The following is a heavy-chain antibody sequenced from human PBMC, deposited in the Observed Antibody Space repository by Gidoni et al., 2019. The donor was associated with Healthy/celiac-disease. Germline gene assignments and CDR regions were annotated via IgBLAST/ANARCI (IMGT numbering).Heavy chain of an antibody. V-gene: IGHV1-46*01. CDR2: INPSDGST. D-gene: IGHD3-10*01. CDR3: ARGSGNFLYYFDY. J-gene: IGHJ4*02. CDR1: GYTFTTYY. Sequence: QVQLVQSGAEVKKPGASVKVSCKASGYTFTTYYMHWVRQAPGQGLEWVGIINPSDGSTSDAQKFQGRVTMTRDTSTSTVYMELSSLRSEDTAVYYCARGSGNFLYYFDYWGQGTLVTVSS.